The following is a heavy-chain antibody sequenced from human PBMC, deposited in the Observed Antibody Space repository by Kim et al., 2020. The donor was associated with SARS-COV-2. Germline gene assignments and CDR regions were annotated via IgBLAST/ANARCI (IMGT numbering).Heavy chain of an antibody. CDR3: AKDWFDY. Sequence: GGSLRLSCAASGFTFSIYAMVWVRQAPGKGLEWVSAISATNPGTYYADSVKGRFTISRDNSKNMLYLQMNSLRPEDTAIYYCAKDWFDYWGQGALVTVSS. CDR1: GFTFSIYA. CDR2: ISATNPGT. V-gene: IGHV3-23*01. J-gene: IGHJ4*02.